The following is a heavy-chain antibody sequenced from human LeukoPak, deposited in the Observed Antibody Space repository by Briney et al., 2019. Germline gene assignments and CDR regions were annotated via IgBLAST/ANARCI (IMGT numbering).Heavy chain of an antibody. Sequence: GESLKISCKGSGYSFASYWISWVRQMPGKGLEWMGRIDPSDSYTNYSPPFQGHVTISADKSISTAYLQWSSLKASDTAMYYCARATTPNYGSGSYEIWGQGTMVTVSS. D-gene: IGHD3-10*01. J-gene: IGHJ3*02. CDR1: GYSFASYW. CDR3: ARATTPNYGSGSYEI. CDR2: IDPSDSYT. V-gene: IGHV5-10-1*01.